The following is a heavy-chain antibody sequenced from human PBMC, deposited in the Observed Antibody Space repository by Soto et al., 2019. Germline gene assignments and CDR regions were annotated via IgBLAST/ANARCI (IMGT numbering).Heavy chain of an antibody. CDR3: ARARLDTPALDY. Sequence: QVQLVESGGGVVQPGRSLRLSCAASGFTFSPYAMHWVRQAPGKGLEWVAVISYDGHNKNYADSVKGRLAISRDNSRNTLYLQMNSLRAEDTAVYYCARARLDTPALDYWGQGTLVTVSS. J-gene: IGHJ4*02. CDR2: ISYDGHNK. CDR1: GFTFSPYA. V-gene: IGHV3-30*09. D-gene: IGHD2-2*01.